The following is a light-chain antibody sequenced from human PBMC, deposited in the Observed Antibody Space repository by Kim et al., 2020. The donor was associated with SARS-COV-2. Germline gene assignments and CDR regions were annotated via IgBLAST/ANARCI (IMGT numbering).Light chain of an antibody. V-gene: IGKV3-20*01. CDR2: GIA. J-gene: IGKJ1*01. Sequence: SPGKRATLSCRASQSISSILLAWYQHKRSRAPRLIIYGIANKAIGIPNRFSGSGAETDFTLTISRLEPEDFAVYYCQQYADSPPTFGQGTKVDIK. CDR3: QQYADSPPT. CDR1: QSISSIL.